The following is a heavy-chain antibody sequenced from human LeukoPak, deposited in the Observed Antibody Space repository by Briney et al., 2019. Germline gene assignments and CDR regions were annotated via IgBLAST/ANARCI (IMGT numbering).Heavy chain of an antibody. CDR2: ISDSGGST. D-gene: IGHD3-10*01. CDR1: GFTLSSYV. Sequence: PGGSLRLSCAASGFTLSSYVMSWVRQAPGKGLEWVSVISDSGGSTYYADSVRGRFTISRDNSKNTLYLQMNRLRAEDTAVYYCAKGPLWFGELEYDSWGQGTPVTVSS. J-gene: IGHJ4*02. V-gene: IGHV3-23*01. CDR3: AKGPLWFGELEYDS.